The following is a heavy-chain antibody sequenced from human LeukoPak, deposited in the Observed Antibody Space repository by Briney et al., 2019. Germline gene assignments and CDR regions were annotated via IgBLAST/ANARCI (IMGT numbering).Heavy chain of an antibody. Sequence: PSETLSLTCTVSGGSVSSGSYYWGWIRQPPGKGLEWIGSIYYSGSTYYNPSLKSRVTISVDTSKNQFSLKLNSVTAADTGLYYCARHLPVTPFDYWGQGTLVTVSS. CDR3: ARHLPVTPFDY. V-gene: IGHV4-39*01. CDR2: IYYSGST. D-gene: IGHD4-17*01. J-gene: IGHJ4*02. CDR1: GGSVSSGSYY.